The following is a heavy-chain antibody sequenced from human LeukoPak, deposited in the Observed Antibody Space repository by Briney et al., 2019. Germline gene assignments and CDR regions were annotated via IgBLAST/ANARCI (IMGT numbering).Heavy chain of an antibody. V-gene: IGHV3-21*01. CDR1: GFTVSSNY. D-gene: IGHD3-22*01. J-gene: IGHJ4*02. Sequence: PGGSLRLSCAASGFTVSSNYMSWVRQAPGKGLEWVSSISSSSSYIYYADSVKGRFTISRDNAKNTLYLQMNSLRPDDTALYYCARVRTDSSGYYYEGYDYWGQGTLVTVSS. CDR2: ISSSSSYI. CDR3: ARVRTDSSGYYYEGYDY.